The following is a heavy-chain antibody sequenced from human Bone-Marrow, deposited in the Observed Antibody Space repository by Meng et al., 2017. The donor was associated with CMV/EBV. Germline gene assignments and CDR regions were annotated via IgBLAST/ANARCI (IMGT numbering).Heavy chain of an antibody. D-gene: IGHD4-17*01. CDR3: AREDGTTVTGGY. J-gene: IGHJ4*02. CDR2: IYHSGST. Sequence: SETLSLTCTVSGYSISSGYYWGWIRQPPGKGLEWIGSIYHSGSTYYNPSLKSRVTISVDTSKNQFSLKLSSVTAADTAVYYCAREDGTTVTGGYWGQGTLVTVSS. V-gene: IGHV4-38-2*02. CDR1: GYSISSGYY.